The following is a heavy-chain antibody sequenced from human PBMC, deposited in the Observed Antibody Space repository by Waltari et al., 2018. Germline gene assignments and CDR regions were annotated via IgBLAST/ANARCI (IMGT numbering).Heavy chain of an antibody. CDR2: IYSNSDGT. J-gene: IGHJ2*01. CDR1: GGSISSGYYY. CDR3: ARSPDDYGNPNDWYFDL. Sequence: QVQLQESGPGVVKPSETLSLTCAVSGGSISSGYYYWSWIRQPPGMGLEWIGGIYSNSDGTNYKPSLKSRVTISKDTSKNQFSLKLNSVTAADTAVYFCARSPDDYGNPNDWYFDLWGPGTPITISS. D-gene: IGHD4-4*01. V-gene: IGHV4-39*07.